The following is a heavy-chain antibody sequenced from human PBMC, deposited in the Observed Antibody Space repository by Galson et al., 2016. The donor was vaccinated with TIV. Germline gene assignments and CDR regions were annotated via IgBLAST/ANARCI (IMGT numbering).Heavy chain of an antibody. Sequence: LSLTCTVSGYSIKSGYFWGWIRQPPGKGLQWLGSIYESGTTYSHPSLKSRLTMSVDTSKNQFSLKLRSVTAADTAVYYCMREGSTVTMHHYFGMDVWGQGTSVTVSS. CDR3: MREGSTVTMHHYFGMDV. V-gene: IGHV4-38-2*02. D-gene: IGHD4-17*01. CDR1: GYSIKSGYF. J-gene: IGHJ6*02. CDR2: IYESGTT.